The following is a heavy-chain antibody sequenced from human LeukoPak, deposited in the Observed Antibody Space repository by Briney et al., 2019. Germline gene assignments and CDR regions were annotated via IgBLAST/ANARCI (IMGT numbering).Heavy chain of an antibody. V-gene: IGHV4-39*01. CDR3: ARWRVNDAFDI. CDR1: GGSISTTSYY. CDR2: IYYSGNT. J-gene: IGHJ3*02. D-gene: IGHD3-22*01. Sequence: TSKTLSLTCTVSGGSISTTSYYWGWIRQPPGKGLEWIGSIYYSGNTLFNPSLKSRVTISVDTSKNQLSLKLSSVTAADTAVYYCARWRVNDAFDIWGQGTMVTVSS.